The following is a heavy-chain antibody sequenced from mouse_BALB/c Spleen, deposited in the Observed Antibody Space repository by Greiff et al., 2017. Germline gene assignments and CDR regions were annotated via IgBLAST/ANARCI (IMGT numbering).Heavy chain of an antibody. V-gene: IGHV1-15*01. CDR2: IDPETGGT. Sequence: VQLQESGAELVRPGASVTLSCKASGYTFTDYEMHWVKQTPVHGLEWIGAIDPETGGTAYNQKFKGKATLTADKSSSTAYMELRSLTSEDSAVYYCTRGHYDYAPRFADWGQGTLVTVSA. J-gene: IGHJ3*01. D-gene: IGHD2-4*01. CDR1: GYTFTDYE. CDR3: TRGHYDYAPRFAD.